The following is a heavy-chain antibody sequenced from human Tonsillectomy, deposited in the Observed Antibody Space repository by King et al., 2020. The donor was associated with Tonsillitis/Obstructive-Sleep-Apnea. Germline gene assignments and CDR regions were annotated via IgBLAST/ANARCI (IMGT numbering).Heavy chain of an antibody. D-gene: IGHD3-22*01. CDR2: IKEDGSEK. J-gene: IGHJ3*02. V-gene: IGHV3-7*03. CDR3: ARVLDYFDSSGYRAFDI. Sequence: QLVQSGGGLVQPGGSLRLSCAASGFTFSSYWMSWVRQAPGKGLEWVANIKEDGSEKYYVDSVKGRFTISRDNAKNSLYLQMNSLRAEDTAVYYCARVLDYFDSSGYRAFDIWGQGPMVTVSS. CDR1: GFTFSSYW.